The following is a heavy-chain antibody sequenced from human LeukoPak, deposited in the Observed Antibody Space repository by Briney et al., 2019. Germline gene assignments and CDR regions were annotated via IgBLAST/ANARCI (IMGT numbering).Heavy chain of an antibody. J-gene: IGHJ4*02. CDR1: GYTYTSYG. CDR3: ARKHRGYSGYDLFDY. V-gene: IGHV1-18*04. CDR2: ISAYNDNT. D-gene: IGHD5-12*01. Sequence: ASVKVSCKASGYTYTSYGSSWVRQAPGQGLEWMGWISAYNDNTNYAQKLQGRVTMNTDTSTSTAYMELRSLRSDDTAVYYCARKHRGYSGYDLFDYWGQGTLVTVSS.